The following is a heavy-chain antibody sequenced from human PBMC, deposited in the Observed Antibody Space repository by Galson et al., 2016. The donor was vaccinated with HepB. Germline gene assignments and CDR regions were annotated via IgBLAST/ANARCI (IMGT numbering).Heavy chain of an antibody. CDR1: GDSFRTSA. D-gene: IGHD3-16*02. CDR2: IIPMTGKP. Sequence: SVKASCKASGDSFRTSAFSWVRQAPGQGPEWMGGIIPMTGKPKYAQEFQGRVTITADESISTAYLELSSLRSEDTAVFYCASHSRYGRQPRGDYFYAMDVWGQGTTVTVSS. CDR3: ASHSRYGRQPRGDYFYAMDV. V-gene: IGHV1-69*13. J-gene: IGHJ6*02.